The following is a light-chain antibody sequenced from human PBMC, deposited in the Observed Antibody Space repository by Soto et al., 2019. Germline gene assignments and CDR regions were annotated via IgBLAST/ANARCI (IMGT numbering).Light chain of an antibody. Sequence: QSALTQPPSVSGSPGQSVTISCTGTSSDVGSSNGVSWYQQPPGTAPKLMIYDVSNRPSVVPDRFSGSKSGNTASLTISGLQAEDEADYYCSSYTSTSTYVFGTGTKVTVL. CDR3: SSYTSTSTYV. CDR2: DVS. J-gene: IGLJ1*01. CDR1: SSDVGSSNG. V-gene: IGLV2-18*02.